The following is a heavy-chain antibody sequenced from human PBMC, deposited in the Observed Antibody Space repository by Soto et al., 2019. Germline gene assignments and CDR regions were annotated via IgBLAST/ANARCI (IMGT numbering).Heavy chain of an antibody. CDR3: ARHNGPLNGGYYYDMDD. Sequence: QLQLQESGPGLVKPSETLSLTCTVSGGSISSSSYYWGWIGQPPRKGLEWVESIFYNGYTYYNPSLKGRVSIFVNTSKNQFSLNLSSVTAAATPVYYCARHNGPLNGGYYYDMDDWGQGTTVTVSS. V-gene: IGHV4-39*01. CDR2: IFYNGYT. D-gene: IGHD4-17*01. CDR1: GGSISSSSYY. J-gene: IGHJ6*02.